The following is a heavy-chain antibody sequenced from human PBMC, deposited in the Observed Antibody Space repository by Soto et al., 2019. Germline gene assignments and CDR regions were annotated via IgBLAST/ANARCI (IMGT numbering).Heavy chain of an antibody. J-gene: IGHJ4*02. Sequence: SETLSLTCTVSGGSISSSSYYWGWIRQPPGKGLEWIGSIYYSGSTYYNPSLKSRVTISVDTSKNQFSLKLSSVTAADTAVYYCARHARLGYCSGGSCLRPFFDYWGQGTLVTVSS. CDR2: IYYSGST. V-gene: IGHV4-39*01. CDR1: GGSISSSSYY. CDR3: ARHARLGYCSGGSCLRPFFDY. D-gene: IGHD2-15*01.